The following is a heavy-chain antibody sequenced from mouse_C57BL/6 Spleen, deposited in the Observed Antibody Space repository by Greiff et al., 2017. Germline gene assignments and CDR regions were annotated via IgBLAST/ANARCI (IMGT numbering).Heavy chain of an antibody. CDR1: GYTFTDYY. Sequence: QVQLKESGAELVRPGASVKLSCKASGYTFTDYYINWVKQRPGQGLEWIARIYPGSGNTYYNEKFKGKATLTAEKSSSSAYMQLSRLTSEDSAVYFCARWNCDYWGQGTTLTVSS. CDR3: ARWNCDY. J-gene: IGHJ2*01. V-gene: IGHV1-76*01. CDR2: IYPGSGNT.